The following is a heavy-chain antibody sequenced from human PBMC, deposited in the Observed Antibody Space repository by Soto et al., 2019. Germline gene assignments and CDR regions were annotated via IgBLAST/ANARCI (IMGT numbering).Heavy chain of an antibody. Sequence: SETLSLTCTVSGGSISSYYWSWIRQPPGKGLEWIGYIYYSGSTNYNPSLKSRVTISVDTSKNQFSLKLSSVTAADTAVYYCARDRCSSTSCYDHAFDIWGQGTMVTVSS. V-gene: IGHV4-59*01. D-gene: IGHD2-2*01. CDR2: IYYSGST. J-gene: IGHJ3*02. CDR1: GGSISSYY. CDR3: ARDRCSSTSCYDHAFDI.